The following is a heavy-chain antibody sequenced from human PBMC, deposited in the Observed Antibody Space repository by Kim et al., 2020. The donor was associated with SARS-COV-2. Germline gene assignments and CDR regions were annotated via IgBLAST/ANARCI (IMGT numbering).Heavy chain of an antibody. CDR3: AREGRLGDYMGDAFDI. Sequence: GGSLRLSCAASGFTFSSYAMHWVRQAPGKGLEWVAVISYDGSNKYYADSVKGRFTISRDNSKNTLYLQMNSLRAEDTAVDYCAREGRLGDYMGDAFDIWG. V-gene: IGHV3-30-3*01. CDR2: ISYDGSNK. J-gene: IGHJ3*02. CDR1: GFTFSSYA. D-gene: IGHD4-17*01.